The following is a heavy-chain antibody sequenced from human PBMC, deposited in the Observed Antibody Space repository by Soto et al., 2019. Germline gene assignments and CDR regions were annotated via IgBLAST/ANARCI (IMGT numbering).Heavy chain of an antibody. V-gene: IGHV1-69*12. CDR2: IITIFGTT. CDR3: AGGDGSGRYYYYYGMDV. Sequence: QVQLVQSGAEVKKPGSSVKVSCKASGGTFSNCAISWVRQAPGQGLEWMGGIITIFGTTNYAQKFQGRVTITADDSTSTAYMELSSLRSEDTAGYYCAGGDGSGRYYYYYGMDVWGQGTTVTVSS. CDR1: GGTFSNCA. J-gene: IGHJ6*02. D-gene: IGHD6-19*01.